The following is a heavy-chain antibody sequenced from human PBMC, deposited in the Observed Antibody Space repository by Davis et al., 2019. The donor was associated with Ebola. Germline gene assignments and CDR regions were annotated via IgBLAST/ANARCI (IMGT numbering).Heavy chain of an antibody. CDR2: INAYNGHT. J-gene: IGHJ4*02. V-gene: IGHV1-18*01. D-gene: IGHD3-10*01. CDR3: ARATYYYGSGSYF. CDR1: GYTFSGYA. Sequence: ASVKVSCKPSGYTFSGYAISWVRQPPGQGLEWIGRINAYNGHTNYAQKFQGRVTVSTDTSTSTAYMELSSLRSEDTAVYYCARATYYYGSGSYFWGQGTLVTVSS.